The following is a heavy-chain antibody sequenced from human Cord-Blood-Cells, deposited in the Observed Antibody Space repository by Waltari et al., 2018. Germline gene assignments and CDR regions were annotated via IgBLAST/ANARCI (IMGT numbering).Heavy chain of an antibody. J-gene: IGHJ4*02. CDR1: GGTFSSYA. V-gene: IGHV1-69*09. CDR3: ARAGGRGENYYFDY. CDR2: IIPILGIA. Sequence: QVQLVQSGAEVKKPGSSVKVSCKASGGTFSSYAISWVRQAPGQGLKWMGRIIPILGIANYAQKFQGRITITADKSTSTAYMELSSLRSEDTAVYYCARAGGRGENYYFDYWGQGTLVTVSS. D-gene: IGHD3-10*01.